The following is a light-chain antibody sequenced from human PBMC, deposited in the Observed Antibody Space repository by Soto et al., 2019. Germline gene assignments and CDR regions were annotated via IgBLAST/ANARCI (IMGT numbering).Light chain of an antibody. CDR2: EVS. CDR1: SSDVGSSKF. V-gene: IGLV2-23*02. CDR3: CSYAGNSTLL. Sequence: ALTQPASVSGSPGQPITISCSGSSSDVGSSKFVSWFQQHPGEAPKLMIFEVSKRPSGVSNRFSGSKSGNTASLTISGLQAEDEADYYCCSYAGNSTLLFGGGTKVTVL. J-gene: IGLJ3*02.